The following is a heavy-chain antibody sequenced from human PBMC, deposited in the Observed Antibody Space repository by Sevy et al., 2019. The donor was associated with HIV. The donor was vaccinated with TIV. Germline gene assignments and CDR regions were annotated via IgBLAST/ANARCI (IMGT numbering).Heavy chain of an antibody. CDR2: ISYDEAHK. CDR3: AKDYSAGITMVRGAYRARGDYFDY. V-gene: IGHV3-30*18. D-gene: IGHD3-10*01. CDR1: GFTFRTSG. Sequence: GGSLRLSCVTSGFTFRTSGMHWVRQSPGKGLEWVAVISYDEAHKNYADSVKGRFSISKDNSKNTLYLQMSSLRTEDTAAYYCAKDYSAGITMVRGAYRARGDYFDYWGQGTHVTVSS. J-gene: IGHJ4*02.